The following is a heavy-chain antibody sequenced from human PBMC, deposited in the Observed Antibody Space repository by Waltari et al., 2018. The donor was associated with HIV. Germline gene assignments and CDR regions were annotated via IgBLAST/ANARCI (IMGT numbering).Heavy chain of an antibody. CDR3: ARHYAWFDILTGSPPTYYFDS. CDR1: GASISSRTYY. Sequence: QLKLLQSGPRLVKPSETLSLTCGVSGASISSRTYYWGWIRQPPGKGLQYLGSMYYSGSTYYHPSLNSRLTLSADTSKNQFSLRLNSVTAADTAVYYCARHYAWFDILTGSPPTYYFDSWGPGSLVTVS. CDR2: MYYSGST. D-gene: IGHD3-9*01. V-gene: IGHV4-39*01. J-gene: IGHJ4*02.